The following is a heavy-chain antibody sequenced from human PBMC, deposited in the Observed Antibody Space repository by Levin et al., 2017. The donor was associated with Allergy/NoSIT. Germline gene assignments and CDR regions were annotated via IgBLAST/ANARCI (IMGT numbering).Heavy chain of an antibody. J-gene: IGHJ4*02. Sequence: SGPTLVKPTQTLTLTCTFSGFSLSSTGVGVGWIRQPPGKALEWLAVIYWDDAKRYSPSLKSRLTVTKDTPKNQVVLTMPNMAPRDTATYFCAHKPYMSLSYCDYWGQGTLVTVSS. CDR3: AHKPYMSLSYCDY. CDR1: GFSLSSTGVG. V-gene: IGHV2-5*02. D-gene: IGHD4-11*01. CDR2: IYWDDAK.